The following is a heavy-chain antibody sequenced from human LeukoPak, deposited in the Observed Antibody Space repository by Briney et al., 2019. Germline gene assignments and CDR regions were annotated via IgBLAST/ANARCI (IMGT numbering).Heavy chain of an antibody. V-gene: IGHV3-23*01. CDR2: VGGSGTNT. Sequence: GGSLRLSCGGSGFTFSKNVMRWVRQAPGKGLEWVSGVGGSGTNTYKADSVKGRLFISRDNSKNALYLQMDSLRADDTAVYYCAGVDAAMPDAFDIWGQGTTVTVSS. D-gene: IGHD5-18*01. CDR3: AGVDAAMPDAFDI. CDR1: GFTFSKNV. J-gene: IGHJ3*02.